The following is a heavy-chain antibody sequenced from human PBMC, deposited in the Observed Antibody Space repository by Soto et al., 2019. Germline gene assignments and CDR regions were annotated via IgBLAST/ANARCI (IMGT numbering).Heavy chain of an antibody. CDR1: GGSISSYY. CDR3: AREVVGATVGWFDP. Sequence: TLSLTCTVSGGSISSYYWSWIRQPPGKGLEWIGYIYYSGSTNYNPSLKSRVTISVDTSKNQFSLKLSSVTAADTAVYYCAREVVGATVGWFDPWGQGTLVTVSS. CDR2: IYYSGST. J-gene: IGHJ5*02. V-gene: IGHV4-59*01. D-gene: IGHD1-26*01.